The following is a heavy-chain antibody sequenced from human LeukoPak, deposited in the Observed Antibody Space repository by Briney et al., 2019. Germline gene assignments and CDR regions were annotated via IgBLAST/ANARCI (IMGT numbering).Heavy chain of an antibody. D-gene: IGHD3-10*01. V-gene: IGHV3-21*01. J-gene: IGHJ4*02. CDR3: ARSHGATLDY. CDR2: ISSSSSYI. CDR1: GFTVSSNY. Sequence: GGSLRLSCEVSGFTVSSNYMYWVRQAPGKGLEWVSSISSSSSYIYYADSVKGRFTISRDNAKNSLYLQMNSLRAEDTAVYYCARSHGATLDYWGQGTLVTVSS.